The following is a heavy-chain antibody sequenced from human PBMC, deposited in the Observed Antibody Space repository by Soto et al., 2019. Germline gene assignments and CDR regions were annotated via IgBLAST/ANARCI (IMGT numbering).Heavy chain of an antibody. CDR2: IYHSGST. CDR3: ARSVFP. Sequence: LRLSCAASGFTFSSYAMSWIRQPPGKGLEWIGEIYHSGSTNYNPSLKSRVTISVDTSKNQFSLKLSSVTAADTAVYYCARSVFPWGQGTLVTVSS. CDR1: GFTFSSYA. V-gene: IGHV4-34*09. J-gene: IGHJ5*02.